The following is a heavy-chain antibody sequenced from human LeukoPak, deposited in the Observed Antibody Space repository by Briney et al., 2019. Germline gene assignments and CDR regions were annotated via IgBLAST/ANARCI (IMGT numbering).Heavy chain of an antibody. Sequence: GASVKVSCKAFGYTITGYYIHWVRQAPGQGLEWMGWINPNNGGTNSAQKFQGRVTMTRDTSIGTAYMELNRLTYDGTAVYYCGRDRHWNQGNFDYWGQGTLVTVSS. J-gene: IGHJ4*02. CDR1: GYTITGYY. D-gene: IGHD1-1*01. V-gene: IGHV1-2*02. CDR2: INPNNGGT. CDR3: GRDRHWNQGNFDY.